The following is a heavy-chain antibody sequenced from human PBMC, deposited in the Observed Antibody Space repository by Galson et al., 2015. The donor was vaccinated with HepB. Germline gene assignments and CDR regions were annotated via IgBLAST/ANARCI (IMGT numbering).Heavy chain of an antibody. CDR3: ITDGIVVVPSISPHFFFHY. CDR1: GFTLYSAW. J-gene: IGHJ4*02. CDR2: IKSKTSGETR. D-gene: IGHD2-2*01. V-gene: IGHV3-15*07. Sequence: SLRLSCAASGFTLYSAWMNWVRQAPGKGLEWVGRIKSKTSGETRDYAEPVKGRFTISRDDSENILYLQMNSLKTEDTAVYYCITDGIVVVPSISPHFFFHYWGQGTLVTVSS.